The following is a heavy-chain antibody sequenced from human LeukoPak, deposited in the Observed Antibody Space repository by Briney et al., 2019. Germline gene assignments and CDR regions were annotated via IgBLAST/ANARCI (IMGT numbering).Heavy chain of an antibody. J-gene: IGHJ4*02. CDR3: AKDLGYCSGGSCLALDY. CDR1: GFTFSSYA. CDR2: ISGSGGST. Sequence: GGSLRLSCAASGFTFSSYAMSWARQAPGKGLEWASAISGSGGSTYYADSVKGRFTISRDNPKNTLYLQMNSLRAEDTAVYYCAKDLGYCSGGSCLALDYWGQGTLVTVSS. D-gene: IGHD2-15*01. V-gene: IGHV3-23*01.